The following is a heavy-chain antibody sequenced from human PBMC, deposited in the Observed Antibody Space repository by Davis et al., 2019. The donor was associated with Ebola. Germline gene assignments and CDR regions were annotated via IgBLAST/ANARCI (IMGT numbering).Heavy chain of an antibody. CDR3: ARGDMNWFDP. CDR2: IIPIFGTA. V-gene: IGHV1-69*06. CDR1: GGTFSSYA. Sequence: AASVKVSCKASGGTFSSYAISWVRQAPGQGLEWMGGIIPIFGTANYAQKFQGRVTITADKSTSTAYMELSRLRSDDTAVYYCARGDMNWFDPWGQGTLVTVSS. J-gene: IGHJ5*02. D-gene: IGHD2-15*01.